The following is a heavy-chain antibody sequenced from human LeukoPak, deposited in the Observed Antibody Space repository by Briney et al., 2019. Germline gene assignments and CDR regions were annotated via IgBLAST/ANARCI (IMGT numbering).Heavy chain of an antibody. CDR3: ARDWSPSYYDILTGYYY. CDR1: GYTFTTYG. Sequence: ASVKVSCKASGYTFTTYGLSWVRQAPGQGLEWMGGIIPIFGTANYAQKFQGRVTITADESTSTAYMELSSLRSEDTAVYYCARDWSPSYYDILTGYYYWGQGTLVTVSS. CDR2: IIPIFGTA. D-gene: IGHD3-9*01. V-gene: IGHV1-69*13. J-gene: IGHJ4*02.